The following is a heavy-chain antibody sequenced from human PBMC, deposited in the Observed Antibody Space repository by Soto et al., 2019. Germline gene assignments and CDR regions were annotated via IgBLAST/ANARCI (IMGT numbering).Heavy chain of an antibody. CDR1: GYTLTTYG. CDR3: ARRFCGGDGYSYYYYGMDV. D-gene: IGHD2-21*02. J-gene: IGHJ6*02. V-gene: IGHV1-18*01. Sequence: QVQLVQSGAEVKKPGASVKVSCMASGYTLTTYGFTWVRQAPGQGLEWMGWISAHNGNTHYAQKLQGRVTMTTDTSTGTAYMELRSLRLDDTATYYCARRFCGGDGYSYYYYGMDVWGQGTTVTVSS. CDR2: ISAHNGNT.